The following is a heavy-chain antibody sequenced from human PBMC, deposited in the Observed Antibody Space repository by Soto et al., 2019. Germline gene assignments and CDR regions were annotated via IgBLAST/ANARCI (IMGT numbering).Heavy chain of an antibody. CDR1: GFTFSGYA. Sequence: GGSLRLSCAASGFTFSGYAMSWVRQAPGKGLEWVSAIGSGSPFYADSVKGRFTISRDNANSMLYLQMNSLRADDTAVYFCAKRLTGVYRACGQGTRVTVAS. CDR2: IGSGSP. J-gene: IGHJ5*02. V-gene: IGHV3-23*01. CDR3: AKRLTGVYRA. D-gene: IGHD7-27*01.